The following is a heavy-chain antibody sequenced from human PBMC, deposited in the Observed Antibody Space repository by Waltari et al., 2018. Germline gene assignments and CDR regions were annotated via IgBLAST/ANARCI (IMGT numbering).Heavy chain of an antibody. D-gene: IGHD4-4*01. CDR1: GFTFSSYW. CDR2: IKQDGSEI. CDR3: ARVGMGTYRTYYYYGMDV. Sequence: EVQLVESGGGLVQPGGSLRLSCAASGFTFSSYWMSWVRQAPGKGLEWVANIKQDGSEIYYVDSVKGRFTIARDNAKNSLYLQMNSLRAEDTAVYYCARVGMGTYRTYYYYGMDVWGQGTTVTVSS. J-gene: IGHJ6*02. V-gene: IGHV3-7*01.